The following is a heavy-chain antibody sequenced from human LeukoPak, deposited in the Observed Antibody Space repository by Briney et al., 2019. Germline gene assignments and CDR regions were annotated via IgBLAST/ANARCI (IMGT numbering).Heavy chain of an antibody. J-gene: IGHJ4*02. Sequence: GGSLRLSCAASGFIFTTYEMNWVRQAPGKGLEWVSYISSSGSTIYYADSVMGRFTISRDNAKNSLYLQMNSQRAEDTAVYYCARGRHYGDYWGQGTLVTVSS. CDR3: ARGRHYGDY. CDR2: ISSSGSTI. D-gene: IGHD1-1*01. CDR1: GFIFTTYE. V-gene: IGHV3-48*03.